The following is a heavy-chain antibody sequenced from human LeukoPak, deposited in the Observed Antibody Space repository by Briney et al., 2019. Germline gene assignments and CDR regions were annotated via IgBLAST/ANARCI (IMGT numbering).Heavy chain of an antibody. V-gene: IGHV3-23*01. CDR1: GFTFSDYA. J-gene: IGHJ3*02. D-gene: IGHD1-26*01. CDR2: ISGSGVTT. Sequence: GGSLRPSCAASGFTFSDYAMSGVRLAPGKGLEGVSAISGSGVTTYHVDSVKGRFTISRDSSKNTLYLQMNSLRAEDTAVYYCAKAKVGATNDAFDIWGQGTMVTVSS. CDR3: AKAKVGATNDAFDI.